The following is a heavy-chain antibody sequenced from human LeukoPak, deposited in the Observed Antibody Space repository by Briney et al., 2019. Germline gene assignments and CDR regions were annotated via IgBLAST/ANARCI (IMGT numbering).Heavy chain of an antibody. CDR1: GFTFSSYG. CDR2: IRYDGSNK. D-gene: IGHD3-3*01. V-gene: IGHV3-30*02. CDR3: AKASTDYDFPVAPGY. J-gene: IGHJ4*02. Sequence: TGGSLRLSCAASGFTFSSYGMHWVRQAPGKGLEWVAFIRYDGSNKYYADSVKGRFTISRDNSKNTLYLQMNSLRAEDTAVYYCAKASTDYDFPVAPGYWGQGTLVTVSS.